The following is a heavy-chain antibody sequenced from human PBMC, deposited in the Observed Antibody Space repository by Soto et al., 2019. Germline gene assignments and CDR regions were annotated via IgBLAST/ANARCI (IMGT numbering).Heavy chain of an antibody. Sequence: ASVKVSCKASGYTFTSYGISWVRQAPGQGLEWMGWISAYNSNTNYAQKLQGRVTMTTDTSTSTAYMELRSLRSDDTAVYYCAREANYYDSSGYCDYWGQGTLVTVSS. CDR2: ISAYNSNT. D-gene: IGHD3-22*01. CDR1: GYTFTSYG. J-gene: IGHJ4*02. CDR3: AREANYYDSSGYCDY. V-gene: IGHV1-18*04.